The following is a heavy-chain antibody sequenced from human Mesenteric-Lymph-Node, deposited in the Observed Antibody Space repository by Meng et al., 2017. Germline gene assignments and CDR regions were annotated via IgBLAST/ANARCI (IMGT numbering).Heavy chain of an antibody. J-gene: IGHJ4*02. CDR1: GFTFSSYG. V-gene: IGHV3-9*01. CDR3: ARVSGSYYKGPYYFDY. D-gene: IGHD3-10*01. Sequence: GGSLRLSCAASGFTFSSYGMHWVRQAPGKGLEWVSGISWNSGSIGYADSVKGRFTISRDNAKNSLYLQMNSLRAEDTALYYCARVSGSYYKGPYYFDYWGQGTLVTVSS. CDR2: ISWNSGSI.